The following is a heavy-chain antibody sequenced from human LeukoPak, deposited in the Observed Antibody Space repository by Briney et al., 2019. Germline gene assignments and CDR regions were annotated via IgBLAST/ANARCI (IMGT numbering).Heavy chain of an antibody. J-gene: IGHJ4*02. V-gene: IGHV4-61*02. CDR2: IYTSGKT. Sequence: SETLSLTCTVSGDSISSGRYYWSWVRQPAGKELEWIGRIYTSGKTDYNPYTPSLKSRVAVSLDTSKNQLSLFLTSVTAADTAMYYCARSFSGSYYFEYWGQGTLVTVSS. CDR1: GDSISSGRYY. D-gene: IGHD1-26*01. CDR3: ARSFSGSYYFEY.